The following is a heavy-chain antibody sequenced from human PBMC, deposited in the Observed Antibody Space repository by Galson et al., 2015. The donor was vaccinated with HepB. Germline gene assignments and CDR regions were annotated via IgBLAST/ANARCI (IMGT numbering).Heavy chain of an antibody. J-gene: IGHJ4*02. CDR3: AKDGPSYYYDSSGYGDY. CDR1: GFTFSSYG. Sequence: SLRLSCAASGFTFSSYGMHWVRQAPGKGLEWVAVISYDGSNKYYADSVKGRFTISRDNSKNTLYLQMNSLRAEDTAVYYCAKDGPSYYYDSSGYGDYWGQGTLVTVSS. V-gene: IGHV3-30*18. CDR2: ISYDGSNK. D-gene: IGHD3-22*01.